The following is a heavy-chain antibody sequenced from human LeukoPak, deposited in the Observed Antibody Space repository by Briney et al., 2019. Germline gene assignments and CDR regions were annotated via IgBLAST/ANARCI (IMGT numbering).Heavy chain of an antibody. CDR1: GGSISSYS. D-gene: IGHD2-15*01. V-gene: IGHV4-59*13. Sequence: SETLSLTCTVSGGSISSYSGSWIGQPPGKGLEWIGYIYYSGSTNYNPSLKSRVTISVDTSKNQFSLKLSSVTAADTAVYYCARGVVVAALDYWGQGTLVTVSS. CDR2: IYYSGST. CDR3: ARGVVVAALDY. J-gene: IGHJ4*02.